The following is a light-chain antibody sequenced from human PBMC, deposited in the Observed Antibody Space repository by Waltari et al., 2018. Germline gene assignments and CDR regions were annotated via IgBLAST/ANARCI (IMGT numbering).Light chain of an antibody. CDR2: EVI. Sequence: QSALPQPASVSGTPGQSITISCPGTTSDVGNYNLVSWYQHHPGEAPKLMICEVIKRPSGVSNRFSGSKSGNTASLTISGLQAEDEADYYCCSYAGSGTYVFGTGTKVTVL. CDR1: TSDVGNYNL. V-gene: IGLV2-23*02. J-gene: IGLJ1*01. CDR3: CSYAGSGTYV.